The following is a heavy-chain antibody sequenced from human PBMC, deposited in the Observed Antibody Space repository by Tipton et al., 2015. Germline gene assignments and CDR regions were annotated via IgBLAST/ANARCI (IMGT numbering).Heavy chain of an antibody. Sequence: QLVQSGAEVKKPGASVKVSCKASGDTFTTYGFNGVRPAPGQGLEWMGWISAYNDNTSCAQKLQDRITMTTDTSASTAYMELRSLSSVTAADTAAYYCARGTRWRGPYGSGKSSSFDFWGQGTLVTVSS. CDR3: ARGTRWRGPYGSGKSSSFDF. CDR2: ISAYNDNT. CDR1: GDTFTTYG. V-gene: IGHV1-18*01. J-gene: IGHJ4*02. D-gene: IGHD3-10*01.